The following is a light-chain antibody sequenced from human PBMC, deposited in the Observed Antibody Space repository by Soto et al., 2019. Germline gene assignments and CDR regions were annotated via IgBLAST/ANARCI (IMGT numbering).Light chain of an antibody. CDR3: AAWDDSLNGPL. J-gene: IGLJ2*01. Sequence: QSVLTQPPSVSGAPGQRVTISCTGNSSNIGAGFDVHWYQQLPGTAPKLLIYDNSNRPSGVPDRFSGSKSGTSASLAITGLQAEDGTDYYCAAWDDSLNGPLFGGGTKLTVL. V-gene: IGLV1-40*01. CDR2: DNS. CDR1: SSNIGAGFD.